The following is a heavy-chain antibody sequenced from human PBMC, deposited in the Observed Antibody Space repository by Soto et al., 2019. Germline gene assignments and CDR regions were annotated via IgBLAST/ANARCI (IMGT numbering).Heavy chain of an antibody. CDR2: IYSATYT. Sequence: GGSLRLSCAASGFTVSSKYMTWVRQAPGKGLEWVSVIYSATYTYYADSVKGRFTISRDNSKNTLDLQMNSLRAEDTAVYFCGARVRLDNSGAFDIWGQGTMVTVSS. CDR1: GFTVSSKY. CDR3: GARVRLDNSGAFDI. D-gene: IGHD3-22*01. J-gene: IGHJ3*02. V-gene: IGHV3-66*01.